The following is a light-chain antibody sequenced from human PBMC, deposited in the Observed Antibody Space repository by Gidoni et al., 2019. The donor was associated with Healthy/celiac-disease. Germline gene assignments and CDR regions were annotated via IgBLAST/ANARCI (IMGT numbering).Light chain of an antibody. CDR2: QDS. CDR1: KLGDKY. V-gene: IGLV3-1*01. CDR3: QAWDSSTEV. Sequence: SYDLTQPPSVSVSPGQTASITCSGDKLGDKYACWYPQKPGQSPVLVIDQDSKRPSGIPERVSGSNSGNTATLTISGTQAMDEADYYCQAWDSSTEVFGGGTKLTVL. J-gene: IGLJ2*01.